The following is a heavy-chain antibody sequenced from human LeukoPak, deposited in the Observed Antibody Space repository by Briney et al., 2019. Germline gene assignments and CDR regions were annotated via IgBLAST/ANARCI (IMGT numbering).Heavy chain of an antibody. CDR3: ARGYDYVWGSYRYNEAIDY. CDR1: GFTFSSYA. Sequence: GRSLRLSCAASGFTFSSYAMSWVRQAPGKGLEWVSYISSSGSTIYYADSVKGRFTISRDNAKNSLYLQMNSLRAEDTAVYYCARGYDYVWGSYRYNEAIDYWGQGTLVTVSS. V-gene: IGHV3-48*04. CDR2: ISSSGSTI. J-gene: IGHJ4*02. D-gene: IGHD3-16*02.